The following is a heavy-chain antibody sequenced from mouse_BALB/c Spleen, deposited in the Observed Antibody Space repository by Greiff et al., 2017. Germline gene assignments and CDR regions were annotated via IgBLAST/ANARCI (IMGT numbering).Heavy chain of an antibody. J-gene: IGHJ2*01. CDR2: IYPGDGDT. V-gene: IGHV1-80*01. CDR3: ARGVATGTAYYFDY. CDR1: GYAFSSYW. D-gene: IGHD4-1*02. Sequence: VQLQQSGAELVRPGSSVKISCKASGYAFSSYWMNWVKQRPGQGLEWIGQIYPGDGDTNYNGKFKGKATLTADKSSSTAYMQLSSLTSEDSAVYFCARGVATGTAYYFDYWGQGTTLTVSS.